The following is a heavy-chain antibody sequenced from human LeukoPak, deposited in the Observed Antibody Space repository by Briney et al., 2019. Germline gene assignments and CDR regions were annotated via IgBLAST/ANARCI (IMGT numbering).Heavy chain of an antibody. V-gene: IGHV1-69*06. J-gene: IGHJ4*02. CDR3: ARCIAAAGAIFDY. D-gene: IGHD6-13*01. CDR2: IIPNFGTA. Sequence: ASVKVSCKASGGTFTSYAISWVRQAPGQGLEWMGGIIPNFGTANYAQKFQGRGTITADKSTSTAYMELSSLRSENTAVYYSARCIAAAGAIFDYWGQGTLVTVSA. CDR1: GGTFTSYA.